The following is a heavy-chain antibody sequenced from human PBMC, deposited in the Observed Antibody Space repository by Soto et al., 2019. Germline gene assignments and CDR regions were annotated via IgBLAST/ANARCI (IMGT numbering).Heavy chain of an antibody. V-gene: IGHV3-33*01. J-gene: IGHJ5*02. CDR1: GFTFSSYG. CDR2: IWYDGSNK. CDR3: ARDIPYCSSTSCSTYNWFDP. D-gene: IGHD2-2*01. Sequence: GGSLRLSCAASGFTFSSYGMHWVRQAPGKGLEWVAVIWYDGSNKYYADSVKGRFTISRDNSKNTLYLQMNSLRAEDTAVYYCARDIPYCSSTSCSTYNWFDPWGQGTLVTVSS.